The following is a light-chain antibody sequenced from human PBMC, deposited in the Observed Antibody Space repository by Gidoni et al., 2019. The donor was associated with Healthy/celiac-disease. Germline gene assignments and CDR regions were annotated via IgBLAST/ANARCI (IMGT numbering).Light chain of an antibody. CDR1: AWQQKY. CDR2: KDS. J-gene: IGLJ2*01. Sequence: SSELTQPPSGSVSLGPMARITCSGEAWQQKYAYWYHQKPGQFTVLVIHKDSERPSGSPERFSVSRSGTIVTLTISGVQAEDEADSYCLSAVSSGDTVVFCGGTKLTVL. V-gene: IGLV3-16*01. CDR3: LSAVSSGDTVV.